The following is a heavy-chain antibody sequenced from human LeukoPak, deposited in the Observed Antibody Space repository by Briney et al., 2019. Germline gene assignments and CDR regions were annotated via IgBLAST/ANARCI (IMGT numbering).Heavy chain of an antibody. CDR3: AKDFAISLRFGEDYYGMDV. D-gene: IGHD3-10*01. V-gene: IGHV3-23*01. CDR2: INGGPDDNT. CDR1: GFTFSSYG. Sequence: GGSLRLSCAASGFTFSSYGMSWVRQAPEKGREWVSTINGGPDDNTYYADSVKGRFTISRDNSRNTLYLQMNSLRAEDTAIYFCAKDFAISLRFGEDYYGMDVWGQGTTVTVSS. J-gene: IGHJ6*02.